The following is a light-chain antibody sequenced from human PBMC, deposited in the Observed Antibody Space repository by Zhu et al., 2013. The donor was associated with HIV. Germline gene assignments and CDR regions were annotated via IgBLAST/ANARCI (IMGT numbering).Light chain of an antibody. CDR1: ESIKSW. J-gene: IGKJ1*01. V-gene: IGKV1-5*03. Sequence: DIQMTQSPSTLAASVGDRVTITCRASESIKSWLAWYQLKPGKAPKLLIYKASILESGVSSRFSGSESGTEFTLTISSLQPDDFATYYCQQYNSYCTFGQGTKVEIK. CDR3: QQYNSYCT. CDR2: KAS.